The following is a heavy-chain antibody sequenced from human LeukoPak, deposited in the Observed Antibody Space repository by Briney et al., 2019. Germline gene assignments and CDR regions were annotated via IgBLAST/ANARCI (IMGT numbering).Heavy chain of an antibody. D-gene: IGHD3-9*01. CDR3: ARDHDWAFDL. V-gene: IGHV3-48*02. J-gene: IGHJ4*02. CDR1: GFPFGSYV. Sequence: GGSLRLSCEASGFPFGSYVMSWVRQAPGKGLEWIAYINHNAEMIFYPDFVKGRFSISRDNAKNSLYLQMNALRYEDTAIYYCARDHDWAFDLWGQGTLVTVSS. CDR2: INHNAEMI.